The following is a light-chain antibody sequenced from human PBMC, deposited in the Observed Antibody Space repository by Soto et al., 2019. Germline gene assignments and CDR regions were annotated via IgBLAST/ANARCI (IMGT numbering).Light chain of an antibody. CDR1: QGIRSY. Sequence: DIQLTQSPSFLSASVGERCSITCRDSQGIRSYLGWYQQKPGKAPKLLVYKASPLKSGVQSQFSGSGSGTEFTLTISSLQPDDVATDYCQPYNSYSEAFGQGTKVDTK. J-gene: IGKJ1*01. CDR3: QPYNSYSEA. CDR2: KAS. V-gene: IGKV1-5*03.